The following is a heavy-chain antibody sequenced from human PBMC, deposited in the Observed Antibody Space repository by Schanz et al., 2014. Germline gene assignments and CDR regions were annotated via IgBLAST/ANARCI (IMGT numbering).Heavy chain of an antibody. Sequence: QVQLVQSGAEVKKPGASVKVSCKASGYTFTSYSMHWARQAPGQGLEWMGIINLSGGSTNNAQKFQGWVTMTRDTSISTAYMELSRLRSDDTAVYYCARAFGGYDAAGALDYWGQGTLVTVSS. D-gene: IGHD5-12*01. CDR2: INLSGGST. CDR3: ARAFGGYDAAGALDY. V-gene: IGHV1-46*01. J-gene: IGHJ4*02. CDR1: GYTFTSYS.